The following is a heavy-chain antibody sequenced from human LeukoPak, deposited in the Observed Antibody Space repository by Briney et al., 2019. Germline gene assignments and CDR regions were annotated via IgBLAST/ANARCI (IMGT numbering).Heavy chain of an antibody. Sequence: GGSLRPSCAASGFTFSSYSMNWVRQAPGKGLEWVSYISSSSSTIYYADSVKGRFTISRDNAKNSLYLQMNSLRAEDMAVYYCARSGSYAFDYWGQGTLVTVSS. CDR3: ARSGSYAFDY. V-gene: IGHV3-48*01. D-gene: IGHD1-26*01. J-gene: IGHJ4*02. CDR1: GFTFSSYS. CDR2: ISSSSSTI.